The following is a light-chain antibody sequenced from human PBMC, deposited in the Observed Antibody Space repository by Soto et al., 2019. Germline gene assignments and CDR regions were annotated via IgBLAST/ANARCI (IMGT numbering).Light chain of an antibody. CDR2: EVN. CDR3: SSYAGSSNV. CDR1: SSDVGGYNY. Sequence: QSVLTQSPSASGSPGQSVAISCTGTSSDVGGYNYVSWYQQHPGKAPKLMIYEVNKRPSGVPDRFSGPKSGNTASLTVSGLQAEDEADYYCSSYAGSSNVFGTGTKVTVL. V-gene: IGLV2-8*01. J-gene: IGLJ1*01.